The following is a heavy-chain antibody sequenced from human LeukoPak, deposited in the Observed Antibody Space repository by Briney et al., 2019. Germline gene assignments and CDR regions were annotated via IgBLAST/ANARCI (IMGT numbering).Heavy chain of an antibody. CDR3: AKDSYYDSSGYYPSWFDP. V-gene: IGHV3-23*01. CDR1: GFTFSSYG. D-gene: IGHD3-22*01. CDR2: ISGSGGST. Sequence: GGSLRLSCAASGFTFSSYGMSWVRQAPGKGLEWVSAISGSGGSTYYADSVKGRFTISRDNSKNTLYLQMNSLRAEDTAVYYCAKDSYYDSSGYYPSWFDPWGQGTLVTVSS. J-gene: IGHJ5*02.